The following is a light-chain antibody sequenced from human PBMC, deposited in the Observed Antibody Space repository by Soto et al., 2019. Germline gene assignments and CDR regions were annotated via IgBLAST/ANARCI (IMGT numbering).Light chain of an antibody. CDR1: QSVRSTY. Sequence: EIVLTQSPGTLSLSPGERATLSCRASQSVRSTYLAWYQQKPGQAPSLLIYGASSRAAGVPDRFSGSGSGTDFTLTSNRLEPEDFAVYYCQHYGGSPPLTFCGGAKVEIK. CDR2: GAS. J-gene: IGKJ4*01. CDR3: QHYGGSPPLT. V-gene: IGKV3-20*01.